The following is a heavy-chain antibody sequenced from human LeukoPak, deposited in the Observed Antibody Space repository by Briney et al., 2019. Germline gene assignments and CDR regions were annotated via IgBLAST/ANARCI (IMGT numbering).Heavy chain of an antibody. Sequence: GGSLRLSCAASGFTVSYSYMSWVRQAPGKGLEWVSVIYSDDTTYYADSVKGRFTISRDNSKNTLYLEINSLRAEDTAVYYCAKSSGYSSGGGLDFDYWGQGTLVTVSS. D-gene: IGHD6-19*01. J-gene: IGHJ4*02. CDR1: GFTVSYSY. V-gene: IGHV3-53*01. CDR2: IYSDDTT. CDR3: AKSSGYSSGGGLDFDY.